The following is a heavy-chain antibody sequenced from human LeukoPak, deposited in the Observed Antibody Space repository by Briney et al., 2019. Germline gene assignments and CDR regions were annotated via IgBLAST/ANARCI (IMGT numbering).Heavy chain of an antibody. Sequence: GASLQISCKGSGYTFTNYWINWVRQLPGKGLEWMGVIYPGDSDTRYNPSFQGQVTISADKSISTAYLQWSSLKTSDSAIYYCVRIPNTAPPPNWFDPWGQGTLVTVSS. V-gene: IGHV5-51*01. CDR3: VRIPNTAPPPNWFDP. CDR2: IYPGDSDT. D-gene: IGHD2-21*01. J-gene: IGHJ5*02. CDR1: GYTFTNYW.